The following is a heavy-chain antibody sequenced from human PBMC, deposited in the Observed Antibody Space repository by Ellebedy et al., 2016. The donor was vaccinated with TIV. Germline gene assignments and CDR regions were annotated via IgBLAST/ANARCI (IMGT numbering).Heavy chain of an antibody. CDR1: GGSISSGGYY. D-gene: IGHD1-26*01. CDR3: ARVGSGTTKGYYFDY. J-gene: IGHJ4*02. V-gene: IGHV4-61*08. Sequence: SETLSLXXTVSGGSISSGGYYWSWIRQHPGKGLEWIGYIYYSGSTNYNPSLKSRVTISVDTSKNQFSLKLSSVTAADTAVYYCARVGSGTTKGYYFDYWGQGTLVTVSS. CDR2: IYYSGST.